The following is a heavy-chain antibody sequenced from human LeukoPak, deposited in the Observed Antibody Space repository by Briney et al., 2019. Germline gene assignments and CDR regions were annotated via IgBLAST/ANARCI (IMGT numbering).Heavy chain of an antibody. V-gene: IGHV3-33*06. J-gene: IGHJ4*02. CDR2: IWYDGSSK. CDR1: GFTFSSYG. D-gene: IGHD4-17*01. CDR3: AKDRPYGDYGYYFDY. Sequence: GGSLRLSCAASGFTFSSYGMHWVRQAPGKGLEWVAVIWYDGSSKYYADSVKGRFTISRDNSKNTLYLQMNSLRAEDTAVYYCAKDRPYGDYGYYFDYWGQGTLVTVSS.